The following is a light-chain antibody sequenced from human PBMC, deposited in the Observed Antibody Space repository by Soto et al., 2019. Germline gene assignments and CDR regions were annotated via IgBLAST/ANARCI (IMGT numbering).Light chain of an antibody. CDR2: DAS. J-gene: IGKJ5*01. Sequence: EIVLTQSPGTLSLSPGERATLSCRAIQSVSSSYLAWYQQKPGQAPRLLIYDASSRATGIPARFSGSGSGTDFTLTVTSLEPEDFAVYYCQHYGSSLSITFGQGTRLEIK. CDR1: QSVSSSY. V-gene: IGKV3-20*01. CDR3: QHYGSSLSIT.